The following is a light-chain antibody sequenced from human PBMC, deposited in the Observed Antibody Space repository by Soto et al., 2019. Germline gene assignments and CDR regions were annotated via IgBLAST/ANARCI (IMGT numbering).Light chain of an antibody. CDR1: QSVSNNY. CDR3: QQYNSFST. V-gene: IGKV3-20*01. Sequence: IVSAPSSCTLILSPVERAPPSCRASQSVSNNYLAWYQQKPGQAPRLLIYGASTRATGIPARFSGSGSGTEFTLTISSLQPDDFATYYCQQYNSFSTFGQGTRLEI. CDR2: GAS. J-gene: IGKJ5*01.